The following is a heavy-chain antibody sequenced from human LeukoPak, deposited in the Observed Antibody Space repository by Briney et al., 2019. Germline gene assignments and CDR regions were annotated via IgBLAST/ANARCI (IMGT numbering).Heavy chain of an antibody. CDR3: ASADYGEYYYYYYGMDV. CDR1: GGTFSSYA. J-gene: IGHJ6*02. D-gene: IGHD4-17*01. Sequence: GASVKVSCKASGGTFSSYAISWVRQAPGQGLEWMGGIIPIFGTANYAQKLQGRVTITADESTSTAYMELSSLRSEDTAVYYCASADYGEYYYYYYGMDVWGQGTTVTVSS. CDR2: IIPIFGTA. V-gene: IGHV1-69*13.